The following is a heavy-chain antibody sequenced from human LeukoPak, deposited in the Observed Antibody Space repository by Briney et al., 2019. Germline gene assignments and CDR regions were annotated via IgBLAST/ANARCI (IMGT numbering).Heavy chain of an antibody. Sequence: GGSLRLSCAASGFTFSSYGMHWVRQAPGKGLEWVAFIHDDGSKKYHADSVKGRFTISRDNAKNSLYLQMNSLRAEDTAVYYCARDLYRIVVVPHYFDYWGQGTLVTVSS. CDR2: IHDDGSKK. V-gene: IGHV3-30*02. J-gene: IGHJ4*02. D-gene: IGHD3-22*01. CDR1: GFTFSSYG. CDR3: ARDLYRIVVVPHYFDY.